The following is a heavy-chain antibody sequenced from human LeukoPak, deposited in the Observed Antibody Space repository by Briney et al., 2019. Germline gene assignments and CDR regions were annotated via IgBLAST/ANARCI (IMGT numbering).Heavy chain of an antibody. J-gene: IGHJ3*02. CDR3: ARGQAGIAAFDI. CDR1: GGSISSSSYY. Sequence: SETLSLTCTVSGGSISSSSYYWGWIRQPPGKGLEWIGSIYYSGSTYYNPSLKSRVTISVDTSKNQFSLKLSSVTAADTAVYYCARGQAGIAAFDIWGQGTMVTVSS. CDR2: IYYSGST. V-gene: IGHV4-39*01.